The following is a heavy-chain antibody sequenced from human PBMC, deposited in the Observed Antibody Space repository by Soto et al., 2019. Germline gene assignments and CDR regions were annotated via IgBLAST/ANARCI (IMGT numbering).Heavy chain of an antibody. D-gene: IGHD3-10*01. CDR3: ASLPYGSGIHYFDY. CDR1: GGSISSGGYY. CDR2: IYYSGST. J-gene: IGHJ4*02. Sequence: QVQLQESGPGLVKPSQTLSLTCTFSGGSISSGGYYWSWIRQHPGKGLEWIGYIYYSGSTYYNPSLKSRVTILVDTSKNQFSLKLSSVTAADTAVYYCASLPYGSGIHYFDYWGQGTLVTVSS. V-gene: IGHV4-31*03.